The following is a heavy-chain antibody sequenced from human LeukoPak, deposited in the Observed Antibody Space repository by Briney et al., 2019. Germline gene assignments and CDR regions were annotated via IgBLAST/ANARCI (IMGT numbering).Heavy chain of an antibody. CDR3: ARHEPYNSGSHYDY. Sequence: GGSLRLSCAASGFTFTTYAMSWVRQAPGKGLEWVSAITGGSTTFYADSVKGRFTISRDNSKNTLDLQMNSLRAEDTAMYYCARHEPYNSGSHYDYWGQGTLVTVSS. J-gene: IGHJ4*02. D-gene: IGHD3-10*01. CDR1: GFTFTTYA. CDR2: ITGGSTT. V-gene: IGHV3-23*01.